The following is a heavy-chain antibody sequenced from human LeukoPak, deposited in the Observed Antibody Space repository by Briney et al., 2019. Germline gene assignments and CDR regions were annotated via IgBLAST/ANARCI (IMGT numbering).Heavy chain of an antibody. CDR1: GGSISSHY. CDR2: IYYSGST. D-gene: IGHD3-22*01. J-gene: IGHJ3*02. V-gene: IGHV4-59*08. CDR3: ARSDYYDSSGYYSYAFDI. Sequence: SETLSLTCTVSGGSISSHYWSWIRQPPGKGLEWIGYIYYSGSTNYNPSLKSRVTISVDTSKNQFSLKLSSVTAADTAVYYCARSDYYDSSGYYSYAFDIWSQGTMVTVSS.